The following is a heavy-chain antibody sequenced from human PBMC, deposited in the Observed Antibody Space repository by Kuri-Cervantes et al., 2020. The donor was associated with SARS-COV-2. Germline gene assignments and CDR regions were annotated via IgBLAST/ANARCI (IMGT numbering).Heavy chain of an antibody. D-gene: IGHD4/OR15-4a*01. V-gene: IGHV1-45*02. CDR3: ARSGPGAISREDGALDI. J-gene: IGHJ3*02. CDR2: ITPFNGNT. Sequence: SVKVSCKTSGYTFTHYYIHWVRQAPGQAPEWMGWITPFNGNTKYAQKFQDRVTITRDRSMNTAYMELSSLRSEDTAMYYCARSGPGAISREDGALDIWGQGTMVTVSS. CDR1: GYTFTHYY.